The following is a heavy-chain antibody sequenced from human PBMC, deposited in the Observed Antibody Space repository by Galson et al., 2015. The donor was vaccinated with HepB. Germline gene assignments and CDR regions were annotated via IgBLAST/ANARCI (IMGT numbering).Heavy chain of an antibody. CDR1: GYTFTSYG. Sequence: SVKVSCKASGYTFTSYGISWVRQAPGQGLEWMGWISAYNGNTNYAQKLQGRVTMTTDTSTSTAYMELRSLRSDDTAVYYCARVLVAVAPRDAFDIWGQGTMVTVSS. V-gene: IGHV1-18*01. CDR2: ISAYNGNT. J-gene: IGHJ3*02. CDR3: ARVLVAVAPRDAFDI. D-gene: IGHD6-19*01.